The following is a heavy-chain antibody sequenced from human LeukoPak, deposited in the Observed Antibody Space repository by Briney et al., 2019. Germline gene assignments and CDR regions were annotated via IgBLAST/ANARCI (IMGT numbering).Heavy chain of an antibody. CDR1: GFTFSSYS. CDR3: ARGDSGSPGPLIDC. CDR2: ISSSSSYI. J-gene: IGHJ4*02. D-gene: IGHD3-10*01. V-gene: IGHV3-21*01. Sequence: GGSLRLSCAASGFTFSSYSMNWVRQAPGKGLEWVSSISSSSSYIYYADSVKGRFTISRDNAKNSLYLQMNSLRAEDTAEYYCARGDSGSPGPLIDCWGQGTLVTVS.